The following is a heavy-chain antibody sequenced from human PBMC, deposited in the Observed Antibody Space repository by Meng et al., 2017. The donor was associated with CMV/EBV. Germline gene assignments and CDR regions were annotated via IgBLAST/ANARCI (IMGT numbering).Heavy chain of an antibody. CDR1: GGSISSYF. V-gene: IGHV4-4*07. CDR2: IYTSGST. CDR3: ARGGLYYYDSSGHFDY. J-gene: IGHJ4*02. D-gene: IGHD3-22*01. Sequence: QAELAEAGTGLVKRSEPLSPTCTVSGGSISSYFWSWIRQPAGKGLEWIGRIYTSGSTNYNPSLKSRVTMSVDTSKNQFSLKLSSVTAADTAVYYCARGGLYYYDSSGHFDYWGQGTLVTVSS.